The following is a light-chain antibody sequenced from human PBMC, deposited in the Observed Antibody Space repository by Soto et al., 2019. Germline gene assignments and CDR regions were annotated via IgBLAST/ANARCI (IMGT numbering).Light chain of an antibody. CDR3: CSYAGSSTFRV. J-gene: IGLJ2*01. CDR2: EGS. V-gene: IGLV2-23*03. CDR1: SSDVGSYNL. Sequence: QSALTQPASVSGSPGQSITISCTGTSSDVGSYNLVSWYQQHPGKAPKLMIYEGSKRPSGVSNRFSGSKSGNTASLTISGLQAEDEADYYCCSYAGSSTFRVFGGVTQLTVL.